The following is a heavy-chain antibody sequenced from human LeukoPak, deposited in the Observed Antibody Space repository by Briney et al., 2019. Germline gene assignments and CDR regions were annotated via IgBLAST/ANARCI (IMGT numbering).Heavy chain of an antibody. CDR2: INHSGST. CDR1: GGSLSGYF. D-gene: IGHD6-13*01. Sequence: SETLSLTCAVYGGSLSGYFWSWIRQPPGKGLEWIGEINHSGSTNYNPSLKSRVTISLDTSKNQFSLRLSSVTAADTAVYYCATLRYSSSWFNYWGQGTLVTVSS. CDR3: ATLRYSSSWFNY. V-gene: IGHV4-34*01. J-gene: IGHJ4*02.